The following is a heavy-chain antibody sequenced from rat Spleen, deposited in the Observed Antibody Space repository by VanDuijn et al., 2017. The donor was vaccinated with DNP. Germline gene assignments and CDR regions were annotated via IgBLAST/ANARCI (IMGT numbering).Heavy chain of an antibody. V-gene: IGHV5S13*01. Sequence: EVQLVESGGGLVQPGRSMKLSCAASGFTFSYYGMAWVRQAPGKGLEWIASITSGGGITYYPDSVKGRFTNSRDNAENTLYLQMNSLRSKDTATYYCTRRGHTTGLNWFVYWGQGTLVTVSS. CDR2: ITSGGGIT. J-gene: IGHJ3*01. CDR1: GFTFSYYG. D-gene: IGHD1-9*01. CDR3: TRRGHTTGLNWFVY.